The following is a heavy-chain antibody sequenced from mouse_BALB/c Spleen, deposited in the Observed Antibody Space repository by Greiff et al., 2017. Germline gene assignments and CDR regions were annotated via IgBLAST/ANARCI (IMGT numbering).Heavy chain of an antibody. CDR3: ARNYRFWYFDV. J-gene: IGHJ1*01. CDR1: GYSITSDYA. V-gene: IGHV3-2*02. D-gene: IGHD2-14*01. CDR2: ISYSGST. Sequence: DVKLQESGPGLVKPSQSLSLTCTVTGYSITSDYAWNWIRQFPGNKLEWMGYISYSGSTSYNPSLKSRISITRDTSKNQFFLQLNSVTTEDTATYYCARNYRFWYFDVWGAGTTVTVSS.